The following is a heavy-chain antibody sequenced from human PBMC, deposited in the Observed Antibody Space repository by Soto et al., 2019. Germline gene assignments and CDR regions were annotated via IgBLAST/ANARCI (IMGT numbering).Heavy chain of an antibody. J-gene: IGHJ4*02. CDR3: AILSEGSYGYHLFDY. V-gene: IGHV4-39*01. CDR2: IYYSGST. Sequence: SETLSLTCTVSGGSISSSSYYWGWIRQPPGKGLEWIGSIYYSGSTYYNPSLKSRVTISVDTSKNQFSLKLSSVTAADTAVYYCAILSEGSYGYHLFDYWGQGTLVTVSS. D-gene: IGHD5-18*01. CDR1: GGSISSSSYY.